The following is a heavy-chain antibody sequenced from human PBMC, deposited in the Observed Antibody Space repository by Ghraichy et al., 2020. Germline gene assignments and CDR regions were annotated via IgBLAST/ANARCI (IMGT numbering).Heavy chain of an antibody. CDR2: IWYDGSNK. D-gene: IGHD6-13*01. CDR1: GFTFSSYG. Sequence: GGSLRLSCAASGFTFSSYGMHWVRQAPGKGLEWVAVIWYDGSNKYYADCVKGRFTISRDNSKNTLYLQMNSLRAEDTAVYYCARGGAAAGRNYYYGMDVWGQGTTVTVSS. J-gene: IGHJ6*02. CDR3: ARGGAAAGRNYYYGMDV. V-gene: IGHV3-33*01.